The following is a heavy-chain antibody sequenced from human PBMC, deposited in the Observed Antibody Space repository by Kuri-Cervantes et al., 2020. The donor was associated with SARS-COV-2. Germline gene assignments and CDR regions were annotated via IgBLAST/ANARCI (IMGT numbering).Heavy chain of an antibody. CDR1: GFTFSSYA. V-gene: IGHV3-30-3*01. CDR2: ISYDGSNK. Sequence: GESLKIFCAASGFTFSSYAMHWVRQAPGKGLEWVAVISYDGSNKYYADSVKGRFTISRDNSKNTLYLQMNSLRAEDTAVYYCASRFWSGYYQPYYYYGMDVWGQGTTVTVSS. J-gene: IGHJ6*02. CDR3: ASRFWSGYYQPYYYYGMDV. D-gene: IGHD3-3*01.